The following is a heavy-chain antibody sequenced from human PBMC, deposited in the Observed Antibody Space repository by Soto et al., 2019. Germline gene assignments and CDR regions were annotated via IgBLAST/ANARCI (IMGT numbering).Heavy chain of an antibody. CDR1: GFTFSSYA. Sequence: GGSLRLSCAASGFTFSSYAMSWVRQAPGKGLEWVSAISGSGGSTYYADSVKGRFTISRDNSKNTLYLQMNSLRAEDTAVYYCAKVEGYWYYYDSSGYSAFDYWGQGTLVTVS. CDR3: AKVEGYWYYYDSSGYSAFDY. CDR2: ISGSGGST. J-gene: IGHJ4*02. V-gene: IGHV3-23*01. D-gene: IGHD3-22*01.